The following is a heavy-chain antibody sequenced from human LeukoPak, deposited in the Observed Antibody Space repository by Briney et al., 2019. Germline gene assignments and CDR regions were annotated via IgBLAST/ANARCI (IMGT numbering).Heavy chain of an antibody. CDR2: ISYDGSNK. CDR1: GFTFSSYA. D-gene: IGHD3-3*01. V-gene: IGHV3-30-3*01. J-gene: IGHJ4*02. Sequence: PGGSLRLSCAASGFTFSSYAMHWVRQAPGKGLEWVAVISYDGSNKYYADSVKGRFTISRDNAKNSLYLQMNSLRAEDTAVYYCARSYDFWSGYYNDYWGQGTLVTVSS. CDR3: ARSYDFWSGYYNDY.